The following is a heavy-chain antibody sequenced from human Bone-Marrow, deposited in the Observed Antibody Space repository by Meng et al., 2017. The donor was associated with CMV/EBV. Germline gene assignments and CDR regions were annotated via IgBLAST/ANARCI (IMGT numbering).Heavy chain of an antibody. CDR1: GFRLSGNY. V-gene: IGHV3-66*04. J-gene: IGHJ4*02. D-gene: IGHD1-26*01. CDR2: IYSGGTT. CDR3: ASHYYRRGSCYCDS. Sequence: CAVAGFRLSGNYMAWVRQAPGKGLEWVTTIYSGGTTFYADSVKGRFTTTRDDPENKLYLQMNDLRVDDTAVYYCASHYYRRGSCYCDSWGQGTLVTVSS.